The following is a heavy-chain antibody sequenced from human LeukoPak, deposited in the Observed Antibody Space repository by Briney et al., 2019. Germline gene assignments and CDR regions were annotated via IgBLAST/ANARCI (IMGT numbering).Heavy chain of an antibody. J-gene: IGHJ4*02. CDR2: ISYDGSDQ. CDR3: ARNYDSSGYYYFVR. CDR1: GFSFRSYA. D-gene: IGHD3-22*01. Sequence: GGSLRLSCAASGFSFRSYAMHWVRQAPGKGLEWVAVISYDGSDQYYVDSVKGRFSISRDNPKSTLYLEMNSLRAEDTAVYYCARNYDSSGYYYFVRWGQGTRVTVSS. V-gene: IGHV3-30*03.